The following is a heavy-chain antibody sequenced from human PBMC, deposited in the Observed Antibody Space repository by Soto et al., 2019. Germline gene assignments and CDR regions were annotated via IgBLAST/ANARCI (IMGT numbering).Heavy chain of an antibody. V-gene: IGHV3-23*01. D-gene: IGHD3-22*01. CDR3: AKDTYYYESSGYDDY. J-gene: IGHJ4*02. Sequence: EVQLLESGGGLVQPGGSLRLSCAASGFTFSSYAMSWVRQAPGRGLEWFSAISGSGGSTYYADSVKGRFTISRDNSKNTLHLQMNSLRAEDTAVYYCAKDTYYYESSGYDDYWGQGTLVTVSS. CDR1: GFTFSSYA. CDR2: ISGSGGST.